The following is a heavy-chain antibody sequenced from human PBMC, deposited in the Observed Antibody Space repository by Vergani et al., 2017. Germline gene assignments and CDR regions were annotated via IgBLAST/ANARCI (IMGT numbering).Heavy chain of an antibody. D-gene: IGHD3-3*01. CDR1: GGTFSSYA. Sequence: QVQLVQSGAEVKKPGSSVKVSCKASGGTFSSYAISWVRQAPGQGLEWMGGIIPIFGTANYAQKFQGRVTITADESTSTAYMELSSRRSEDTAVYYCAGGGITIFGVVMGGALDYWGQGTLVTVSS. CDR3: AGGGITIFGVVMGGALDY. V-gene: IGHV1-69*01. CDR2: IIPIFGTA. J-gene: IGHJ4*02.